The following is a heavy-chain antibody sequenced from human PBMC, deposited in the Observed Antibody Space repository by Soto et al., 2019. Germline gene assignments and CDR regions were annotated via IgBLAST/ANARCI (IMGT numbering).Heavy chain of an antibody. CDR1: GGSISSGGYS. CDR3: ARAGSTNWFDP. J-gene: IGHJ5*02. CDR2: IYHSGST. Sequence: LSLTCAVSGGSISSGGYSWSWIRQPPGKGLEWIGYIYHSGSTYYNPSLKSRVTISVDRSKNQFSLKLSSVTAADTAVYYCARAGSTNWFDPWGQGTLVTVSS. V-gene: IGHV4-30-2*01. D-gene: IGHD2-2*01.